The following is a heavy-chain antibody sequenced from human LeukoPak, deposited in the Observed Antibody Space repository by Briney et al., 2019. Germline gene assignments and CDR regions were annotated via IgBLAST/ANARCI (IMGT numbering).Heavy chain of an antibody. CDR1: GGSISSSSYY. J-gene: IGHJ5*02. CDR2: IYYSGST. Sequence: SETLSLTCTVSGGSISSSSYYWSWIRQPPGKGLEWIGYIYYSGSTNYNPSLKSRVTISVDTSKNQFSLKLSSVTAADTAVYYCARVDGSGSLVGWFDPWGQGTLVTVSS. D-gene: IGHD3-10*01. CDR3: ARVDGSGSLVGWFDP. V-gene: IGHV4-61*01.